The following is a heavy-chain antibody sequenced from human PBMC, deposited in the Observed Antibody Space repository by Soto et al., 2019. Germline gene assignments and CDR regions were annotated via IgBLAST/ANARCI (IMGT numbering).Heavy chain of an antibody. CDR1: GGSISSYY. V-gene: IGHV4-59*01. CDR3: ARETPPRRWLQSGWFDP. J-gene: IGHJ5*02. D-gene: IGHD5-12*01. CDR2: IYYSGST. Sequence: PSETLSLTCTVSGGSISSYYWSWIRQPPGKGLEWIGYIYYSGSTNYNPSLKSRVTISVDTSKNQFSLKLSSVTAADTAVYYCARETPPRRWLQSGWFDPWGQGTLVTVSS.